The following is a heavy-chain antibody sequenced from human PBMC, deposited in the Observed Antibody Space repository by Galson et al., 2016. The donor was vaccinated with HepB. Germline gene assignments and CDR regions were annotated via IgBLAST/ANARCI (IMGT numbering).Heavy chain of an antibody. V-gene: IGHV3-7*03. J-gene: IGHJ4*02. CDR3: ATTFHFDY. CDR1: GFTFSRYR. CDR2: IEEDGSEK. Sequence: SLRLSCAASGFTFSRYRMNWVRQAPGKGLEWVANIEEDGSEKYYVDSVKGRFTISRDNAKNSLYLQMSSLRAEDTAVYYCATTFHFDYWGQGTLVTVSS.